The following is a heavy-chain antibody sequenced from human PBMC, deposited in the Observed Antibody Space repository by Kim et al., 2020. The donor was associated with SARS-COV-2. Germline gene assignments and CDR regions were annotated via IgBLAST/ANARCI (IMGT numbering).Heavy chain of an antibody. CDR3: ARGGVGGYFDCLDY. J-gene: IGHJ4*02. D-gene: IGHD3-9*01. Sequence: RPSFQGQVTISADKSISTAYLQWSSLKASDTAMYYCARGGVGGYFDCLDYWGQGTLVTVSS. V-gene: IGHV5-51*01.